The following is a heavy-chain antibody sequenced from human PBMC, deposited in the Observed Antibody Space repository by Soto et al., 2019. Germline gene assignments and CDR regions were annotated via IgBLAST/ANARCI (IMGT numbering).Heavy chain of an antibody. Sequence: ASVKVSCKASGYTFTSYDIDWVRQATGQGLEWMGWLNPNSGNTGFAQKFQGRVTLTRNTSVNTAYIELSSLRSDDTAIYYCATSGGGWYLYWGQGTLVTFSP. J-gene: IGHJ4*02. V-gene: IGHV1-8*01. CDR3: ATSGGGWYLY. D-gene: IGHD6-19*01. CDR1: GYTFTSYD. CDR2: LNPNSGNT.